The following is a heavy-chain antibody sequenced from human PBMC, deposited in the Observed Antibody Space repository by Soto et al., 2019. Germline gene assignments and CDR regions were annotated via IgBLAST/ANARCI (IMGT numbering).Heavy chain of an antibody. J-gene: IGHJ6*02. Sequence: GAAVKVSCKASGYTFTSYGISWVRQAPGQGLEWMGWISAYNGNTNYAQKLQGRVTMTTDTSTSTAYMELRSLRSDDTAVYYCARWAPHCSSTSCYASDLYGMDVWGQGTTVTVSS. CDR3: ARWAPHCSSTSCYASDLYGMDV. D-gene: IGHD2-2*01. CDR2: ISAYNGNT. CDR1: GYTFTSYG. V-gene: IGHV1-18*01.